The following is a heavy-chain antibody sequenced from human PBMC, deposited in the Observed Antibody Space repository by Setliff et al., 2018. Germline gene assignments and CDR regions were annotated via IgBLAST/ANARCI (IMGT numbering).Heavy chain of an antibody. D-gene: IGHD1-20*01. Sequence: ASVKVSCKASGYTFTSYAMHWVRQAPGQRLEWMGWINAGNGNTKYSQKFQGRVTITRDTSASTAYMELSSLRSEDTTVYYCARDNIGYITGIPYYYYYYMDVWGKGTTVTVSS. CDR3: ARDNIGYITGIPYYYYYYMDV. CDR2: INAGNGNT. CDR1: GYTFTSYA. J-gene: IGHJ6*03. V-gene: IGHV1-3*01.